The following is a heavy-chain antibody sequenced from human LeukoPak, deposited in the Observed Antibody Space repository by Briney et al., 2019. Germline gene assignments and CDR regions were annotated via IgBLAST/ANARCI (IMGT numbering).Heavy chain of an antibody. CDR3: SAPSSSYYYDSSGYFPPVVDY. J-gene: IGHJ4*02. CDR1: GFTFSSYG. Sequence: PGGTLRLSCAASGFTFSSYGMSWVRQAPGKGLEWVSAISGSGGSTYYADPVKGRFTISRDNSKNTLYLQMNSLRAEDTAVYYCSAPSSSYYYDSSGYFPPVVDYWGQGTLVTVSS. D-gene: IGHD3-22*01. CDR2: ISGSGGST. V-gene: IGHV3-23*01.